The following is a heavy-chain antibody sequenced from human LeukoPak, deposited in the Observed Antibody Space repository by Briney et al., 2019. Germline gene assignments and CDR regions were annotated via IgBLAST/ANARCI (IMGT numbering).Heavy chain of an antibody. D-gene: IGHD2-21*01. V-gene: IGHV1-3*01. Sequence: ASVKVSCKASGYTFTSYAMHWVRQAPGQRLEWMGWINAGNGNTKYSQKFQGRVTITRDTSASTAYMELSSLRSEDTAVYYCAREKIDCGGDCYSGAFDIWGQGTMVTVSS. CDR3: AREKIDCGGDCYSGAFDI. CDR2: INAGNGNT. J-gene: IGHJ3*02. CDR1: GYTFTSYA.